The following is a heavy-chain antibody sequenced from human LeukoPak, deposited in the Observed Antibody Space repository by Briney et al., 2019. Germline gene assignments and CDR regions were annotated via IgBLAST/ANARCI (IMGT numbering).Heavy chain of an antibody. CDR2: IYSGGST. CDR3: ARDEVGATTGGDY. Sequence: GGSLRLSCAASGFTVSSNYMSWVRQAPGKGLEWVSVIYSGGSTYYADSVKGRFTISRDNSKNTLYLQMNSLRAEDTAVYYCARDEVGATTGGDYWGQGTLVTVSS. CDR1: GFTVSSNY. V-gene: IGHV3-66*01. J-gene: IGHJ4*02. D-gene: IGHD1-26*01.